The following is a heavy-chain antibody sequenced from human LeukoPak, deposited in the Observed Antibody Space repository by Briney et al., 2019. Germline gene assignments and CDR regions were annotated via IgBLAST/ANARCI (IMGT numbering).Heavy chain of an antibody. CDR1: GFTFGDYA. D-gene: IGHD5-18*01. V-gene: IGHV3-49*03. CDR3: TRAYSCGYRNAFDI. J-gene: IGHJ3*02. CDR2: IRSKAYGGTT. Sequence: HPGGSLRLSCTASGFTFGDYAMSWFRQAPGKGLEWVGFIRSKAYGGTTEYAASVKGRFTISRDDSKSIAYLQMNSLKTEDTAVYYCTRAYSCGYRNAFDIWGQGTMVTVSS.